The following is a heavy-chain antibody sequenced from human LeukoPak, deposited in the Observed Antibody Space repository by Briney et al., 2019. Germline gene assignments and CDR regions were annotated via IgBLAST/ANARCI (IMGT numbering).Heavy chain of an antibody. CDR1: RYTFTSYG. D-gene: IGHD6-19*01. V-gene: IGHV1-18*01. Sequence: ASVKVSCKASRYTFTSYGISWVRQAPGQGLEWMGWISAYNGNTNYAQKLQGRVTMTTDTSTSTAYMELRSLRSDDTAVYYCARVRIAVAGTSGQADYWGQGTLVTVSS. CDR2: ISAYNGNT. CDR3: ARVRIAVAGTSGQADY. J-gene: IGHJ4*02.